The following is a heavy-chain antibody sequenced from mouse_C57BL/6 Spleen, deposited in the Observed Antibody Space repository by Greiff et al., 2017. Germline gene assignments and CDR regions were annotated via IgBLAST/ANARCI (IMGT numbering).Heavy chain of an antibody. Sequence: VQLQQSGPELVKPGASVKIPCKASGYTFTDYNMDWVKQSHGKSLEWIGDINPNNGGTIYNQKFKGKATLTVDKSSSTAYMELRSLTSEDTAVYDCARMDYYGSSSFDDWGQGTTLTVSS. CDR3: ARMDYYGSSSFDD. CDR1: GYTFTDYN. CDR2: INPNNGGT. D-gene: IGHD1-1*01. J-gene: IGHJ2*01. V-gene: IGHV1-18*01.